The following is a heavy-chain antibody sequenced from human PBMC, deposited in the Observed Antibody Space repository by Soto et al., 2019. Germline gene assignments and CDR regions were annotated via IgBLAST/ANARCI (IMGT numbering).Heavy chain of an antibody. CDR3: ASAWRADV. V-gene: IGHV3-64*01. J-gene: IGHJ6*02. Sequence: EVQLVESGGGLVQPGGSLRLSCVASGFTFSNYAMHWVRQAPGKGLECVSVISGNGDTTYYANSVKDRFTISIDNYKDTLYLQMGSLRADDMAVYYCASAWRADVWGQGTTVAVSS. CDR1: GFTFSNYA. CDR2: ISGNGDTT.